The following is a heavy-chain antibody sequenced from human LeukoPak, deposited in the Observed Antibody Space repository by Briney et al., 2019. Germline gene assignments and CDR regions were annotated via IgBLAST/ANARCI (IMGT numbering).Heavy chain of an antibody. D-gene: IGHD2-8*01. CDR2: DSATGST. J-gene: IGHJ5*01. Sequence: PSETLSLTCTISGGSISDYFWTWVRQPAGKGLEWIGRDSATGSTNYNPSLKSRITMSVDTSMNQFSLKLSSVTAADTAVYYCARDDLVWGGSNWFDPWGQGTLVIVSS. CDR1: GGSISDYF. V-gene: IGHV4-4*07. CDR3: ARDDLVWGGSNWFDP.